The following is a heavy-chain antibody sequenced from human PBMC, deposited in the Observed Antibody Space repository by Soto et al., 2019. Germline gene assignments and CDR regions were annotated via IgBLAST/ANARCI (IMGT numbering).Heavy chain of an antibody. J-gene: IGHJ4*02. D-gene: IGHD3-10*01. CDR1: GFTFTNFF. V-gene: IGHV3-7*01. Sequence: PGGSLRLSCAASGFTFTNFFMTWVRQAPGKGVEWVANIKQDGREKYYVDSVKGRFTISRDSAQNSLYLQMNSLRAEDTAVYYCARSTVLRAYDYWGQGTLVTVSS. CDR3: ARSTVLRAYDY. CDR2: IKQDGREK.